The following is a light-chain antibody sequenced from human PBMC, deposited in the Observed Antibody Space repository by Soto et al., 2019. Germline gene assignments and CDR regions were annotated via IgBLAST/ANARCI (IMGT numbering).Light chain of an antibody. V-gene: IGKV3D-20*02. Sequence: EIVLTQSPGTLSLSPGEGATLSCRASQTVSSSYLAWYQQKPGQAPRLLIYDASNRATGIPARFSGSGSGTDFTLTISRLEPEDFAVYYCQQRSHFITFGQGTRLEIK. CDR1: QTVSSSY. J-gene: IGKJ5*01. CDR3: QQRSHFIT. CDR2: DAS.